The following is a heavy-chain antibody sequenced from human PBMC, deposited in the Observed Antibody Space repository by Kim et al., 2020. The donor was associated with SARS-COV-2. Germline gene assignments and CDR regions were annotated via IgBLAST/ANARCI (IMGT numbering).Heavy chain of an antibody. Sequence: ADAVKGRFSIVRDNSKYTLYLQMNSLRVEDTALYYCAKLRGPAAGTLPDDWGQGTLVTVSS. D-gene: IGHD6-13*01. J-gene: IGHJ4*02. CDR3: AKLRGPAAGTLPDD. V-gene: IGHV3-23*01.